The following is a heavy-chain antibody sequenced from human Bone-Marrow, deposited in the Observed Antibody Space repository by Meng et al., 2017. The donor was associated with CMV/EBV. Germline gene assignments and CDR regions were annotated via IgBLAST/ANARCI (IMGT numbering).Heavy chain of an antibody. D-gene: IGHD2-2*01. CDR3: ATQHPPGYCSSTSCYPYPRDYYGMDV. CDR1: GYTFTGYY. J-gene: IGHJ6*02. Sequence: ASVKVSCKASGYTFTGYYMHWVRQAPGQGLEWMGWINPNSGGTNYAQKFQGRVTMTRDTSISTAYMELSRLRSDDTAVYYCATQHPPGYCSSTSCYPYPRDYYGMDVWGQGTTVTVSS. CDR2: INPNSGGT. V-gene: IGHV1-2*02.